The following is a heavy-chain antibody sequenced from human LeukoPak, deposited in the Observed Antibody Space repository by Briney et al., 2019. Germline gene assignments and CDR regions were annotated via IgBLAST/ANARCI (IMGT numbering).Heavy chain of an antibody. V-gene: IGHV3-21*01. CDR3: ARAPWDV. J-gene: IGHJ6*04. CDR2: IGSRSTYT. CDR1: GFAFSSYS. Sequence: GGSLRLSCAASGFAFSSYSMNWVRQAPGKGLEWVSSIGSRSTYTYSADSVKGRFTISRDNAKNSLYLQMNSLRAGDTAVYYCARAPWDVWGKGTTVTVSS.